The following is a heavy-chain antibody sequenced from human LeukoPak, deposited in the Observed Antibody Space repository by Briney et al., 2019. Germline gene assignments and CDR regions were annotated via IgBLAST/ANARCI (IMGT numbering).Heavy chain of an antibody. J-gene: IGHJ4*02. CDR2: INHSGST. V-gene: IGHV4-34*01. CDR1: GGSFSGYY. D-gene: IGHD3-3*01. Sequence: PSETLSLTCAVYGGSFSGYYWSWIRRPPGKGLEWIGEINHSGSTNHNPSLKSRVTISVDTSKNQFSLKLSSVTAADTAVYYCAGRSGYYTGPGFVDYWGQGTLVTVSS. CDR3: AGRSGYYTGPGFVDY.